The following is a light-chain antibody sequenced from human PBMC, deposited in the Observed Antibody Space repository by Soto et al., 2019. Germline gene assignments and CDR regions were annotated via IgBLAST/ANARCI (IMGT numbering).Light chain of an antibody. Sequence: DLQMTQSPSTLAASVGDRVTITCRASQSISTWLAWYQQKPGKAPKLLIYTASSLESGVPSRFSGSGSGTAVTLIISSLQPDDFATYYCQQYNRHSSYTFGQGTKLEIK. J-gene: IGKJ2*01. CDR2: TAS. CDR3: QQYNRHSSYT. CDR1: QSISTW. V-gene: IGKV1-5*03.